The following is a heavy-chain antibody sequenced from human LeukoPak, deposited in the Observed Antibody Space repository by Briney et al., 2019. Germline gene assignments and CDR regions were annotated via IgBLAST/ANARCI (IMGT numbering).Heavy chain of an antibody. CDR1: GGSISSSGYY. Sequence: PSETLSLTCSVSGGSISSSGYYWGWIRQPPGKGLEWIGSIYYSGNTFYNPSLKSRVTITADTSANQFSLKWSSVTAADTALYYCARQRQYDADAFDLWGQGTMVTVTS. CDR3: ARQRQYDADAFDL. CDR2: IYYSGNT. J-gene: IGHJ3*01. V-gene: IGHV4-39*01. D-gene: IGHD3-16*01.